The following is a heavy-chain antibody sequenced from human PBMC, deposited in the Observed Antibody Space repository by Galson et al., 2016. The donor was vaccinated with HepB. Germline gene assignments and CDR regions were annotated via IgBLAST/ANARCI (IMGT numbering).Heavy chain of an antibody. Sequence: SVKVSCKASGYTFTGYYIDWVRQAPGQGLEWMGRINPNSGGTKYVKKFQGRVTMTRDTSISPAYMALSRLGSDDTAVYYCAVVLNKSMGDYWGQGTLVTVSS. D-gene: IGHD1/OR15-1a*01. CDR1: GYTFTGYY. J-gene: IGHJ4*02. CDR3: AVVLNKSMGDY. CDR2: INPNSGGT. V-gene: IGHV1-2*06.